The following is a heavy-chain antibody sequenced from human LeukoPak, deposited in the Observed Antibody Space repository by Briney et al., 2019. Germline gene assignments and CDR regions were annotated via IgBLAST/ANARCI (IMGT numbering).Heavy chain of an antibody. V-gene: IGHV3-23*01. CDR3: AKDLADSSGYYFPDAFDI. Sequence: GGSLRLSCAASGFTLSSCAMSWVRQAPGRGLEWVSAIRDDGTWYADSVKGRFTISRDSSKNTLYLQMNSLRAEDTALYYCAKDLADSSGYYFPDAFDIWGQGTMVTVSS. J-gene: IGHJ3*02. D-gene: IGHD3-22*01. CDR1: GFTLSSCA. CDR2: IRDDGT.